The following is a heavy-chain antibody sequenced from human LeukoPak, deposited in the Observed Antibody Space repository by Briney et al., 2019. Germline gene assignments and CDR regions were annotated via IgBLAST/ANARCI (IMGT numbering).Heavy chain of an antibody. J-gene: IGHJ4*02. Sequence: GASVKISCKASGCTFTDYYMYWVRQAPGQGPECMGVIHPSGGGTTYAQKFQGRVTLTKDTATSTVYIELSSLRSDDTAVYYCARMAMDPAMVTNFFDLWGQGTLLIVS. CDR3: ARMAMDPAMVTNFFDL. D-gene: IGHD5-18*01. CDR2: IHPSGGGT. V-gene: IGHV1-46*01. CDR1: GCTFTDYY.